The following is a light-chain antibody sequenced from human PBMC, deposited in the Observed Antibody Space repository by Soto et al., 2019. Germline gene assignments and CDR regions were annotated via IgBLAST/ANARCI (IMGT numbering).Light chain of an antibody. CDR3: QQYNSYWT. Sequence: DIQMTQSPSTLSASVGDRVTITCRASQSISSWLAWYQKKPGKAPKLLIYKASSLESGVPSRFSGSGSGTEFTLTISSLQPDDFATYYCQQYNSYWTFGQGTKVDIK. CDR1: QSISSW. V-gene: IGKV1-5*03. CDR2: KAS. J-gene: IGKJ1*01.